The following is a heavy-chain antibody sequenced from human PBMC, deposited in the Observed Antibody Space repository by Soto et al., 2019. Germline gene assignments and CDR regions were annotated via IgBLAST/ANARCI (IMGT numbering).Heavy chain of an antibody. CDR3: ARVNDFVGPGIGFYP. CDR2: IKKKKSST. D-gene: IGHD2-21*02. CDR1: GITFSSYW. J-gene: IGHJ5*02. V-gene: IGHV3-74*01. Sequence: PGGSLRLSCAASGITFSSYWMHWVRQAPGKELVWVSSIKKKKSSTSYADSVKGRFTISRDNAKNTLYLQMNSLRVEDTAVYYCARVNDFVGPGIGFYPWVQGTLVTVSS.